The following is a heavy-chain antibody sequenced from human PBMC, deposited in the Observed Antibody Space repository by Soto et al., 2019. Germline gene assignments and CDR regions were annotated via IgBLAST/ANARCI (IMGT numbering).Heavy chain of an antibody. V-gene: IGHV1-58*01. CDR3: AAGLRQWLAFDY. CDR2: IVVGSGNT. J-gene: IGHJ4*02. CDR1: CFTFTNFG. Sequence: SCFTFTNFGVEGVRQGRGQRLEWIGWIVVGSGNTNYAQKFQERVTITRDMSTSTAYMELSSLRSEDTAVYYCAAGLRQWLAFDYWGQGTLVTVSS. D-gene: IGHD6-19*01.